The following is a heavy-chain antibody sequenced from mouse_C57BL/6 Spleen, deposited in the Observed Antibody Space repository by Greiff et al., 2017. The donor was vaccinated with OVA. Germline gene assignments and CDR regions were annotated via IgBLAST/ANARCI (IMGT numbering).Heavy chain of an antibody. CDR2: IYPSDSET. J-gene: IGHJ3*01. Sequence: QVQLQQSGAELVRPGSSVKLSCKASGYTFTSYWMDWVKQRPGQGLEWIGNIYPSDSETHYNQKFKDKATLTVDKSSSTAYMQLSSLTSEDSAVYYCAREGDYDSWFAYWGQGTLVTVSA. CDR1: GYTFTSYW. CDR3: AREGDYDSWFAY. D-gene: IGHD2-4*01. V-gene: IGHV1-61*01.